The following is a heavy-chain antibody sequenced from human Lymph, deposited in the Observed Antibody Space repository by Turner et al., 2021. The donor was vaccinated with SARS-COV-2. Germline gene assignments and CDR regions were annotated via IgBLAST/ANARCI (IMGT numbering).Heavy chain of an antibody. Sequence: QVQLQQSGAGLLKPSETLSLTCAVDGGSFSDYYWSWIRQPPGKGLEWMGEINHSGSTNYNPSLKSRVTISVDTSKNQFSLKLNSVTAADTAVYYCARVVIAVAGTYSIQVYYYYGMDVWGQGTTVTVSS. CDR1: GGSFSDYY. CDR3: ARVVIAVAGTYSIQVYYYYGMDV. J-gene: IGHJ6*02. V-gene: IGHV4-34*01. D-gene: IGHD6-19*01. CDR2: INHSGST.